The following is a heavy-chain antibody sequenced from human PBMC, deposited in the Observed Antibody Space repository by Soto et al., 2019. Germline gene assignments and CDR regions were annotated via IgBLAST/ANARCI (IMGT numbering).Heavy chain of an antibody. Sequence: PPVKVSCKASGYTFTSYAMHWVRQAPGQRLEWMGWINAANGNTKYSQKFQGRVTITRDTSASTAYMELSSLRSEDTAVYYCARQRTPSIAVLPLSGRWFDPWGQGTLVTVSS. CDR2: INAANGNT. V-gene: IGHV1-3*01. J-gene: IGHJ5*02. CDR1: GYTFTSYA. D-gene: IGHD6-19*01. CDR3: ARQRTPSIAVLPLSGRWFDP.